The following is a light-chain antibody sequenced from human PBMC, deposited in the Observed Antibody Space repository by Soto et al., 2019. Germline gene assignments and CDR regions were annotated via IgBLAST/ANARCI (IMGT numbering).Light chain of an antibody. CDR2: VAS. V-gene: IGKV1-39*01. CDR3: QHYGGMWA. CDR1: QSIDSY. J-gene: IGKJ1*01. Sequence: DIQMTQSPSSLSASVGDRVTITCRASQSIDSYLNWYQQKPGKAPKLLIYVASSLQSGVPSRFGGSGSGTDFTLTITSLLPDDFATYYCQHYGGMWAFGQGTKVDIK.